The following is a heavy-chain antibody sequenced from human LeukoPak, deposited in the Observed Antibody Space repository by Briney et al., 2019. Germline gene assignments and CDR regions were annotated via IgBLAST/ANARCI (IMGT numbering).Heavy chain of an antibody. CDR3: ARDGVATRGTIPGNYFDY. CDR2: IYYSGST. CDR1: GGSISSYY. V-gene: IGHV4-59*01. Sequence: SETLSLTCTVSGGSISSYYWSWIRQPPGKGLEWIGYIYYSGSTNYNPSLKRRVTISVDTSKNQFSLKLSSVTAADTAVYYCARDGVATRGTIPGNYFDYWGQGTLVTVSS. D-gene: IGHD5-12*01. J-gene: IGHJ4*02.